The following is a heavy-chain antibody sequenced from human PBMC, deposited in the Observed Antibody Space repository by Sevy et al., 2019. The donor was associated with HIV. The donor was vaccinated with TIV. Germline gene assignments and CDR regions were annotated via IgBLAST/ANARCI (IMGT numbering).Heavy chain of an antibody. J-gene: IGHJ1*01. Sequence: SETPSLTCAVSGGSISSGGYSWNWIRQPPGKGLEWIGYIYHSGSTYYHPSLKSRVTISVDRSKNQFYLKLSSVTAADTAVYYCARAGDSSGYYYGYFQHWGQGTLVTVSS. V-gene: IGHV4-30-2*01. CDR2: IYHSGST. CDR3: ARAGDSSGYYYGYFQH. D-gene: IGHD3-22*01. CDR1: GGSISSGGYS.